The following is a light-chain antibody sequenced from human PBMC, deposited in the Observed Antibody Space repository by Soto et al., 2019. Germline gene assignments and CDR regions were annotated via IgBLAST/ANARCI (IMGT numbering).Light chain of an antibody. CDR2: AAS. J-gene: IGKJ1*01. V-gene: IGKV1-8*01. CDR1: QGISSY. CDR3: QQSYSTLSWT. Sequence: AIRMTQSPSSLSTSTGDRVTITCRASQGISSYLAWYQQKPGKAPKLLIYAASTLQSGVPSRFSGSGSGTDFPLTISSLQPEDFATYYCQQSYSTLSWTFGQGAKWIS.